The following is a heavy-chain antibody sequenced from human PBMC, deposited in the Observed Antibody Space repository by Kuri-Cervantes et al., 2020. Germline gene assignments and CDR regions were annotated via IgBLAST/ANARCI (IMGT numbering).Heavy chain of an antibody. CDR1: GFTFSSYA. J-gene: IGHJ3*01. D-gene: IGHD3-22*01. Sequence: GGSLRLSCAASGFTFSSYAMHWVRQAPGKGLEWVAVISYDGSNNYYADSVKGRFTISRDNAKNTLYLQMNSLRAEDTAVYYCARPPSPLSSGYNSAFDLWGQGTMVTVSS. V-gene: IGHV3-30-3*01. CDR3: ARPPSPLSSGYNSAFDL. CDR2: ISYDGSNN.